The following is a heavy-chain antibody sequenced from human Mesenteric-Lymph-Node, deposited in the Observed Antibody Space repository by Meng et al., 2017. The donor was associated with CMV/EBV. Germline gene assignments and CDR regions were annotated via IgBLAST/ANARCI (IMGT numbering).Heavy chain of an antibody. CDR1: GGTFSSYA. CDR3: ARGDDSSGYYSFGIDY. J-gene: IGHJ4*02. D-gene: IGHD3-22*01. CDR2: IIPFFGTA. Sequence: SVKVSCKASGGTFSSYAISWVRQAPGQGLEWMGGIIPFFGTANYAQKFQGRVTITTDESTSTAYMELSSLRSEDTAVYFCARGDDSSGYYSFGIDYWGQGTLVPSPQ. V-gene: IGHV1-69*05.